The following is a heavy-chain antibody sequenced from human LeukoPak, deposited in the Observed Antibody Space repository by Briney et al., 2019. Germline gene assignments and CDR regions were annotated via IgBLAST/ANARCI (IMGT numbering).Heavy chain of an antibody. Sequence: GRSLRLSCAASGFTFSSYGMHWVRQAPGKGLEWVAVISYDGSNKYYADSVKGRFTISRDNSKNTLYLQMNSLRAEDTAVYYRAKDAAIAVAGTWWYYFDYWGQGTLVTVSS. CDR1: GFTFSSYG. CDR3: AKDAAIAVAGTWWYYFDY. J-gene: IGHJ4*02. D-gene: IGHD6-19*01. V-gene: IGHV3-30*18. CDR2: ISYDGSNK.